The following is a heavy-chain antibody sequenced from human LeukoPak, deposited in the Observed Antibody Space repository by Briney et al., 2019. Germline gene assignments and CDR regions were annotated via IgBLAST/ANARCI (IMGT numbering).Heavy chain of an antibody. Sequence: PSETLSLTCAVYGGSFSGYYWSWIRRPPGKGLEWIGEINHSGSTNYNPSLKSRVTISVDTSKNQFSLKLSSVTAADTAVYYCARVGGATGRDYWGQGTLVTVSS. V-gene: IGHV4-34*01. D-gene: IGHD1-26*01. J-gene: IGHJ4*02. CDR2: INHSGST. CDR3: ARVGGATGRDY. CDR1: GGSFSGYY.